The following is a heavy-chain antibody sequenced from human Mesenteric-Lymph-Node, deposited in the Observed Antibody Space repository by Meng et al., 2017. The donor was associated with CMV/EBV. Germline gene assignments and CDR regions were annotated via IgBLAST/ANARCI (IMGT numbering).Heavy chain of an antibody. V-gene: IGHV4-59*08. D-gene: IGHD1-26*01. CDR2: IYYSGST. CDR1: GGSISSYY. Sequence: SETLSLTCTVSGGSISSYYWSWIRQPPGKGLEWIGYIYYSGSTNYNPSLKSRVTISVDTSKNQFSLKLSSVTAADTAVYYCARQGGAGWEPGLFDYWGQGTLVTVSS. J-gene: IGHJ4*02. CDR3: ARQGGAGWEPGLFDY.